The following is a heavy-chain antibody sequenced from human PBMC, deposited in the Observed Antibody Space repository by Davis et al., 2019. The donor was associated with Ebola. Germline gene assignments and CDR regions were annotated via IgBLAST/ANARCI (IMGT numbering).Heavy chain of an antibody. D-gene: IGHD3-16*01. CDR2: ISYDGSNK. J-gene: IGHJ4*02. V-gene: IGHV3-30*04. CDR1: GFTFSSYA. CDR3: ARDVRGQEDY. Sequence: GGSLRLSCAASGFTFSSYAMHWVRQAPGKGLEWVAVISYDGSNKYYADSVKGRFTISRDNSKNTLYLQMSSPRAEDTAVYYCARDVRGQEDYWGQGTLVTVSS.